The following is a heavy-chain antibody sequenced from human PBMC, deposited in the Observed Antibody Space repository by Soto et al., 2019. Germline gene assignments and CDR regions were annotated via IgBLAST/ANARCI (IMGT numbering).Heavy chain of an antibody. Sequence: QVQLVQSGAEVKKPGSSVKVSCKASGGTFRSYAISWVRQAPGQGLEWMGGIIPISDTTNYAQKFQGRVTITADESTSTAYMELSSLRSEDTAVYYCARSQGSSTSLEIYDYYYYGMDVWGQGTTVTVSS. CDR3: ARSQGSSTSLEIYDYYYYGMDV. CDR2: IIPISDTT. V-gene: IGHV1-69*01. D-gene: IGHD2-2*01. CDR1: GGTFRSYA. J-gene: IGHJ6*02.